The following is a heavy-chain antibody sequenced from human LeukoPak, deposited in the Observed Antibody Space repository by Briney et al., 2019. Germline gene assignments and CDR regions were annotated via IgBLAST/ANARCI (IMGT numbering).Heavy chain of an antibody. CDR2: ISYDAYNK. CDR3: ARDWAVAGKGLLDY. D-gene: IGHD6-19*01. CDR1: GFTISTYD. V-gene: IGHV3-30*03. J-gene: IGHJ4*02. Sequence: GGSLRLSCGASGFTISTYDMHWVRQAPGKGLGWVAGISYDAYNKYYADSVKGRFTISRDNSKNTVYLQMNSLRAEDTAVYYCARDWAVAGKGLLDYWGQGTLVTVSS.